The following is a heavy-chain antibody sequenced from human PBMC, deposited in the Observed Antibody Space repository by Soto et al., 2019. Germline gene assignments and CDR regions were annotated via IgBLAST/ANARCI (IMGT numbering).Heavy chain of an antibody. CDR2: IYPGDSDT. D-gene: IGHD3-16*01. V-gene: IGHV5-51*01. J-gene: IGHJ6*02. CDR3: ARQGSNGAYYYYGMDV. CDR1: GYGFSNFW. Sequence: PGESLKISCQASGYGFSNFWIAWVRQMPGEGLEWLGIIYPGDSDTRYSPSFEGQVTISADKSNSTAYLQWSSLKASDTAMYYCARQGSNGAYYYYGMDVWGQGTTVTVSS.